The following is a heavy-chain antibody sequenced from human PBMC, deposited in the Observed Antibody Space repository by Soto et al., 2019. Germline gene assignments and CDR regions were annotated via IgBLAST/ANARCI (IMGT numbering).Heavy chain of an antibody. CDR1: GFTFSSYG. CDR3: AKDGNVYSSGWYAPSLDY. Sequence: GGSLILSCAASGFTFSSYGMHWVRQAPGKGLEWVAVISYDGSNTYYGDTVKGRFTISRDNSKNTLSLQMNSLRAEDTAVYYCAKDGNVYSSGWYAPSLDYWGQGTLVTVSS. V-gene: IGHV3-30*18. J-gene: IGHJ4*02. D-gene: IGHD6-19*01. CDR2: ISYDGSNT.